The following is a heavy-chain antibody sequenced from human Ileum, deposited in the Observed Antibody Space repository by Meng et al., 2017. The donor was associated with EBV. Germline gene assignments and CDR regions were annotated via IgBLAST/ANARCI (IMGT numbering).Heavy chain of an antibody. CDR3: ARNVPGTSAYYD. Sequence: QAQLPESHPRLVKPSDTLPLPCACCGYSISSTNRWGWIRHPPGKGLEWIGDIYYSRSTSYNPSLKSRVTMAVDTSKNQFSLNLNSVTAVDTAVYYCARNVPGTSAYYDWGQGTLVTVSS. J-gene: IGHJ4*02. V-gene: IGHV4-28*01. CDR1: GYSISSTNR. D-gene: IGHD3-22*01. CDR2: IYYSRST.